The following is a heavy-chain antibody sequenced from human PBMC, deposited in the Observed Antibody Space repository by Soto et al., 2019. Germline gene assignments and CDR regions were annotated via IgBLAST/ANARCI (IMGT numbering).Heavy chain of an antibody. V-gene: IGHV1-18*01. CDR2: ISLYSDGT. Sequence: QVQLVQSGGEVKRPGASLKVSCKTSGYTFSHYGITWVRQAPGQPLEWLGWISLYSDGTNYAQKFQCRVSMTTDTSTTTAYMELRSLRSDDTAVYYCARVVTGAEAWFGHWGQGTLVTVSS. CDR3: ARVVTGAEAWFGH. CDR1: GYTFSHYG. D-gene: IGHD2-2*01. J-gene: IGHJ5*02.